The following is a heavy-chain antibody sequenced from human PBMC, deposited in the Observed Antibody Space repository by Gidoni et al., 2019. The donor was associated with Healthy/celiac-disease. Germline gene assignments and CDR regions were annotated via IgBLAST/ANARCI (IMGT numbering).Heavy chain of an antibody. J-gene: IGHJ4*02. V-gene: IGHV3-49*05. D-gene: IGHD6-13*01. Sequence: EVQLVESGGGLVKPGRSLRLSCTASGFTFGDYAMSWFRQAPGKGLEWVGFSRSKAYGGTTEYAASVKGRFTISRDDSKSIAYLQMNSLKTEDTAVYYCTRDRIAAAARGDYWGQGTLVTVSS. CDR3: TRDRIAAAARGDY. CDR1: GFTFGDYA. CDR2: SRSKAYGGTT.